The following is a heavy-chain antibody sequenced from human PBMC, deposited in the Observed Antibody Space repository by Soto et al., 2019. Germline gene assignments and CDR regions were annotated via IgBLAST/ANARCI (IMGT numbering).Heavy chain of an antibody. V-gene: IGHV4-59*01. CDR2: IYYSGST. D-gene: IGHD6-13*01. Sequence: QVQLQESGPGLVKPSETLSLTCTVSGGSISSYYWSWIRQPPGKGLEWIGYIYYSGSTNYNPSLKSRFTISVDTSKNQFSLKLSSVTAADTAVYYCARYGTIAAAGSYGMDVWGQGTTVTVSS. J-gene: IGHJ6*02. CDR1: GGSISSYY. CDR3: ARYGTIAAAGSYGMDV.